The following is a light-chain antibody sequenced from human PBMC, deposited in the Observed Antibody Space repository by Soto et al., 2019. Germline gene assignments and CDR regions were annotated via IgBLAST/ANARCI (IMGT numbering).Light chain of an antibody. CDR2: AAS. CDR1: QAIRID. V-gene: IGKV1-6*01. Sequence: AVQMTQSPSSLSASVGDRVTITCRASQAIRIDLGWYQMKPGKVPKLLIYAASNLQSGVTSRFIGRGYGTDFTLTIRSLQPEDFATYYCRQDYNYPRTFGQGTKVEI. CDR3: RQDYNYPRT. J-gene: IGKJ1*01.